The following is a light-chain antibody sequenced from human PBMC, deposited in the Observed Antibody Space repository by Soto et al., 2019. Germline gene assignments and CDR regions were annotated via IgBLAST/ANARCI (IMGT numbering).Light chain of an antibody. Sequence: EIVLTQSPATLSLSPGERATLSCRASQSVSSYLAWYQQKPGQAPRLLIYDASNRATGIPARFSGSGSGTDFTLTISSLYPEDFAVYYCQQRSNWTFGQGN. CDR3: QQRSNWT. V-gene: IGKV3-11*01. CDR1: QSVSSY. J-gene: IGKJ1*01. CDR2: DAS.